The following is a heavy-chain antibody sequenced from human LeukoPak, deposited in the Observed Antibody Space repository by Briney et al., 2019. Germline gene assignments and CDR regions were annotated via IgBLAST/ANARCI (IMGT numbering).Heavy chain of an antibody. J-gene: IGHJ4*02. CDR2: INHSGST. Sequence: SETLSLTCAVYGGSFSGYYWSWIRQPPGKGLEWIGEINHSGSTNYNPSLKSRVTISVDTSKNQFSLKLSSVTAADTAVYYCARTEYSSGWYYFDYWGQGTLVTVSS. CDR1: GGSFSGYY. CDR3: ARTEYSSGWYYFDY. D-gene: IGHD6-19*01. V-gene: IGHV4-34*01.